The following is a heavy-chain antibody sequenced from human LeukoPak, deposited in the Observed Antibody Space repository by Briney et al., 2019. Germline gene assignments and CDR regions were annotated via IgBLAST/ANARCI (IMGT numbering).Heavy chain of an antibody. J-gene: IGHJ6*03. CDR3: ARADVDILTAYYYMDV. D-gene: IGHD3-9*01. V-gene: IGHV1-46*01. CDR2: INPSGGST. Sequence: ASVKVSCKASGYTFTSYYMHWVRQAPGQGLEWMGIINPSGGSTSYAQKFQGRVTMTRDMSTSTVYMELSSLRSEDTAVYYCARADVDILTAYYYMDVWGKGTTVTISS. CDR1: GYTFTSYY.